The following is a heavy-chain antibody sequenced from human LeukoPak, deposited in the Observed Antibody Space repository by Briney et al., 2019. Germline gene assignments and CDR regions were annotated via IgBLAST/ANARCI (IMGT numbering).Heavy chain of an antibody. J-gene: IGHJ4*02. Sequence: PGGSLRLSCAASTLTFSSFGMYWVRQAPGKALEWVTFIRSDGSDTYYADSVKGRFTISRDNSMNTLCLQMKSLRPEDTAVYYWAKDKVVRYFDYGGQGTLVSVSS. CDR3: AKDKVVRYFDY. CDR1: TLTFSSFG. V-gene: IGHV3-30*02. D-gene: IGHD2-15*01. CDR2: IRSDGSDT.